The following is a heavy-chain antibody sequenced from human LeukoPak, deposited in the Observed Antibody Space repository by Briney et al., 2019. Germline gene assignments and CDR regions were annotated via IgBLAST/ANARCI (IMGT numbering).Heavy chain of an antibody. CDR1: GYTFTGYY. D-gene: IGHD2-15*01. Sequence: ASVKVSCKASGYTFTGYYMHWVRQAPGQGLGWMGWINPNSGGTNYAQKFQGRVTMTRDTSISTAYMELSRLRSDDTAVYYCARGYCSGGSCLDYWGQGTLVTVSS. V-gene: IGHV1-2*02. J-gene: IGHJ4*02. CDR2: INPNSGGT. CDR3: ARGYCSGGSCLDY.